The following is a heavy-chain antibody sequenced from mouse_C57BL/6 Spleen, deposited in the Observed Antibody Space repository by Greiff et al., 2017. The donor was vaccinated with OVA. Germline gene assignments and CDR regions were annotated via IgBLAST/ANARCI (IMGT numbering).Heavy chain of an antibody. CDR2: IDPETGGT. Sequence: QVQLQQSGAELVRPGASVTLSCKASGYTFTDYEMHWVKQTPVHGLEWIGAIDPETGGTAYNQKFQGKAILTADKSSSTAYMELRSLTSEDSAVYYCTRKAGYYPYFDYWGQGTTLTVSS. CDR3: TRKAGYYPYFDY. V-gene: IGHV1-15*01. CDR1: GYTFTDYE. D-gene: IGHD2-3*01. J-gene: IGHJ2*01.